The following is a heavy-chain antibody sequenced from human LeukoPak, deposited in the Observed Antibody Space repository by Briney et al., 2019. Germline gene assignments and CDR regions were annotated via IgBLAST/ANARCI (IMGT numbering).Heavy chain of an antibody. J-gene: IGHJ3*02. CDR3: EKKRGQNVVFNI. V-gene: IGHV3-43*02. CDR2: ISGDGGST. D-gene: IGHD3-16*01. Sequence: GGSLRLSCAASGFTFDDYAMHWVRQAPGKGLEWVSLISGDGGSTYYADSVKGRFTISRDNSKNSLYLQMNSLRTEDTALYYCEKKRGQNVVFNIWGKGKMVPFFS. CDR1: GFTFDDYA.